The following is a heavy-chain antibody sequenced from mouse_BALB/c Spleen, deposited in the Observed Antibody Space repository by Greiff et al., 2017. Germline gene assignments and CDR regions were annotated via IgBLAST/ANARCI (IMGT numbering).Heavy chain of an antibody. D-gene: IGHD4-1*01. J-gene: IGHJ2*01. CDR1: GYTFTDYN. CDR2: TYPYNGGT. V-gene: IGHV1S29*02. Sequence: EVQLQQSGPELVKPGASVKISCKASGYTFTDYNMHWVKQSHGKSLEWIGYTYPYNGGTGYNQKFKSKATLTVDNSSSTAYMELRSLTSEDSAVYYCAREGANWDYFDYWGQGTTLTVSS. CDR3: AREGANWDYFDY.